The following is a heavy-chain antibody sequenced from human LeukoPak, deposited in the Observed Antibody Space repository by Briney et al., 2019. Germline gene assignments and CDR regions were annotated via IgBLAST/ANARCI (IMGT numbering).Heavy chain of an antibody. J-gene: IGHJ4*02. Sequence: GESLKISCKGSGYSFTSYWIGWVRQMPGKGLEWMGIVYPGDSDTRYSPSFQGQVTISADKSISTAYLQWSSLKASDTAMYYCARPHGSYFNSYYFDYWGQGTLVTVSS. D-gene: IGHD1-26*01. V-gene: IGHV5-51*01. CDR2: VYPGDSDT. CDR1: GYSFTSYW. CDR3: ARPHGSYFNSYYFDY.